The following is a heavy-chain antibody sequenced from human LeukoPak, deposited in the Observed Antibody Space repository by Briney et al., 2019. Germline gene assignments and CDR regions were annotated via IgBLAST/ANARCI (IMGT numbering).Heavy chain of an antibody. J-gene: IGHJ4*02. V-gene: IGHV3-23*01. CDR3: AKDALGGSGSYSWGTFDY. Sequence: GGSLRLSCVASGFSFSSYALSWVRQAPGKGLEWVSGISGSGSTAVYTDSVRGRFTVSRDNSKNTLYLQMNSLRDEDTAVYYCAKDALGGSGSYSWGTFDYWGQGTLVTVSS. CDR2: ISGSGSTA. CDR1: GFSFSSYA. D-gene: IGHD3-10*01.